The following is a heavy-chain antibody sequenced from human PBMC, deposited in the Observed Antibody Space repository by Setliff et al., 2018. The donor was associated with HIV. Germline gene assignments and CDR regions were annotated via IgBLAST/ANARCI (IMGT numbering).Heavy chain of an antibody. CDR1: GVPFSGYY. CDR2: INHRGIT. V-gene: IGHV4-34*01. CDR3: ARVVWMAAAGTIDYYYYGMDI. J-gene: IGHJ6*02. Sequence: SETLSLTCAVYGVPFSGYYWSWIRQPPGKGLEWIGEINHRGITNYSPSLKSRVTISVDTSKNQFSLKLRPVTAADTAVYYCARVVWMAAAGTIDYYYYGMDIWGQGTTVTVSS. D-gene: IGHD6-13*01.